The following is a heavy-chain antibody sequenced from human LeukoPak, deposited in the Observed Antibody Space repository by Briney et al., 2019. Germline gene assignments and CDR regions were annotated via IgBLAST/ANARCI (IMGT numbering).Heavy chain of an antibody. CDR3: ARDRTSTVWYFDL. CDR1: GFTFSDYH. D-gene: IGHD4-17*01. CDR2: ISSSGSTT. J-gene: IGHJ2*01. V-gene: IGHV3-11*01. Sequence: GGSLRLSCAASGFTFSDYHMSWIRQAPGKGLEWVSYISSSGSTTDYADSVKGRFNISRENATNSLYLRMNSLRAEDTAVYSCARDRTSTVWYFDLWGRGTQVTVSS.